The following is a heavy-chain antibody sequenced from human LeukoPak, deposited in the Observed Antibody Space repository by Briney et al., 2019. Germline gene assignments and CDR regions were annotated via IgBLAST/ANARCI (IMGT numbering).Heavy chain of an antibody. Sequence: PSETLSLTCAVSDYSISSIYYWGWIRQPPGKGLEWFGSIYHSGSTYYNPSLKSRVTISVDTSKNQFSLKLSSVTAADTAVYYCARRYYDSSGYQGVWFDPWGQGTLVTVSS. CDR1: DYSISSIYY. D-gene: IGHD3-22*01. CDR3: ARRYYDSSGYQGVWFDP. CDR2: IYHSGST. V-gene: IGHV4-38-2*01. J-gene: IGHJ5*02.